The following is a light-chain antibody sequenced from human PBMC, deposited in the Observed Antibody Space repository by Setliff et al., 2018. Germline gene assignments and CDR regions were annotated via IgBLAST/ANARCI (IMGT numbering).Light chain of an antibody. J-gene: IGKJ1*01. CDR2: AAS. Sequence: EIVLTQSPGTLNLSPGERATVSCRASQSVDSSDFAWYQQKPGRAPRLLIYAASNRATGIPDRISGSGSGTDFSLTISRLEPEDCAVYYCQQYGNSPWTFGQGT. CDR1: QSVDSSD. CDR3: QQYGNSPWT. V-gene: IGKV3-20*01.